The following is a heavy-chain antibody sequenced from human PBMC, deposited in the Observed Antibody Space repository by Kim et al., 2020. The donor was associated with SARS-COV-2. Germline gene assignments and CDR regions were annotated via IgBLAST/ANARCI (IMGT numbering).Heavy chain of an antibody. J-gene: IGHJ4*01. CDR1: GFTFSDHW. Sequence: GGSLRLSCTASGFTFSDHWMNWVRQAPGRGLEWVANIGQDGTRTNFVDSLKGRFSISRYNAKNSLYLQMDSLRAEDTAVYFCARYSSSFFALDYWGQGALVTVSS. D-gene: IGHD3-3*01. CDR2: IGQDGTRT. V-gene: IGHV3-7*01. CDR3: ARYSSSFFALDY.